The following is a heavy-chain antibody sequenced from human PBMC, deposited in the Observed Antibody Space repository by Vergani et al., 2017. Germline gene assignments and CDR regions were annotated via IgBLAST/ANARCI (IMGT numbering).Heavy chain of an antibody. J-gene: IGHJ1*01. CDR2: INAGNGNP. CDR1: GYTFTSYA. D-gene: IGHD1-26*01. CDR3: AGAPFWELQEWAWDC. Sequence: QVQIVQSGAEVKKPGASVKVSCKASGYTFTSYAMHWVRQAPGQRLEWMGWINAGNGNPKYSQKFQGRVTITRDTSASTAYMELSSLRSEDTAVYYCAGAPFWELQEWAWDCWSQAALVTVSS. V-gene: IGHV1-3*01.